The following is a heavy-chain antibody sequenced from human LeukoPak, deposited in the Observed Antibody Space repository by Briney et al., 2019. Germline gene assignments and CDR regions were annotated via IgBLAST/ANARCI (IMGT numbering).Heavy chain of an antibody. Sequence: ASVKVSCKASGYTFTSYDINWVRQATGQGLEWMGWMNPNSGNTGYAQKFQGRVTMTRNTSISTAYMELSSLRSEDTAVYYCARGFSGLRYQLLSIHRYYYYYMDVWGKGTTVTVSS. V-gene: IGHV1-8*01. CDR2: MNPNSGNT. D-gene: IGHD2-2*01. CDR1: GYTFTSYD. J-gene: IGHJ6*03. CDR3: ARGFSGLRYQLLSIHRYYYYYMDV.